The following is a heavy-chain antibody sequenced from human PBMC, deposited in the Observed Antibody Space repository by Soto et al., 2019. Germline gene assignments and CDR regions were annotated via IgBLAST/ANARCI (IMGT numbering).Heavy chain of an antibody. Sequence: GASVKVFCKASGGTFSSYAISWVRQAPGQGLEWMGGIIPIFGTANYAQKFQGRVTITADKSTSTAYMELSSLRSEDTAVYYCASAPSNKYCSSTSCYGYYYYGMDVWGQGTTVTVSS. J-gene: IGHJ6*02. V-gene: IGHV1-69*06. CDR1: GGTFSSYA. CDR2: IIPIFGTA. D-gene: IGHD2-2*01. CDR3: ASAPSNKYCSSTSCYGYYYYGMDV.